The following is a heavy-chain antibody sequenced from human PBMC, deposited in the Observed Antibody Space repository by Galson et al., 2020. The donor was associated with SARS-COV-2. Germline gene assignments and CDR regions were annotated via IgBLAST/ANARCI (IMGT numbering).Heavy chain of an antibody. V-gene: IGHV3-23*01. CDR1: GFSFSDYS. J-gene: IGHJ6*02. CDR3: ARDFTGQYCSFSICYADYYYYGMDV. Sequence: GGSLRLSCSASGFSFSDYSMSWVRQAPGKGLEWVATVRASGGGFYYADSVQGRFTISKDNSKNTLYLQVNSLRAKDTAVYFCARDFTGQYCSFSICYADYYYYGMDVWGQGTTVTVSS. D-gene: IGHD2-2*01. CDR2: VRASGGGF.